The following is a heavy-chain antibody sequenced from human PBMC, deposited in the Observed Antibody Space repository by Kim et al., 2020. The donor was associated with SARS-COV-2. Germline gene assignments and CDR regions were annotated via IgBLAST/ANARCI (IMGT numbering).Heavy chain of an antibody. CDR1: GFTFGDYA. CDR2: ISWNSGSI. J-gene: IGHJ3*02. CDR3: AKEVPHFGVASGAFDI. Sequence: GGSLRLSCAASGFTFGDYAMHWVRQAPGKGLEWVSGISWNSGSIGYADSVKGRFTISRDNAKNSLYLQMNSLRAEDTALYYCAKEVPHFGVASGAFDIWGQGTMVTVSS. D-gene: IGHD3-3*01. V-gene: IGHV3-9*01.